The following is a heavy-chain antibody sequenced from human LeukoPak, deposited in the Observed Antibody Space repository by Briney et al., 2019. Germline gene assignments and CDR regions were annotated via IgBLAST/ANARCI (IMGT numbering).Heavy chain of an antibody. D-gene: IGHD6-6*01. Sequence: GGSLRLFCTASGFTLRNYWMHWVRQVPGKRLVWVSRISGDGSVTNYADSVQGRFTISRDNAKNILYLQIDSLRSEDTAVYYCARYSSSSGGASYYLDYWGHGTLVTVSS. CDR3: ARYSSSSGGASYYLDY. CDR2: ISGDGSVT. CDR1: GFTLRNYW. V-gene: IGHV3-74*01. J-gene: IGHJ4*01.